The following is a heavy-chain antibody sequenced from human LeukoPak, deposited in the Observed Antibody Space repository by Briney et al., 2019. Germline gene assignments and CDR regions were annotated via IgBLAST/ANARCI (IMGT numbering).Heavy chain of an antibody. V-gene: IGHV1-2*02. CDR3: VRENWYYDY. J-gene: IGHJ4*02. CDR2: IYPKNGGT. D-gene: IGHD1-1*01. CDR1: GYSFNNYY. Sequence: ASVKVSCKASGYSFNNYYIHWVRQAPGQGLEWVGWIYPKNGGTNYAQNFQGRVTLTRDTSITTAYMELSSLNSDDTALYYCVRENWYYDYWGQGTLVTVSS.